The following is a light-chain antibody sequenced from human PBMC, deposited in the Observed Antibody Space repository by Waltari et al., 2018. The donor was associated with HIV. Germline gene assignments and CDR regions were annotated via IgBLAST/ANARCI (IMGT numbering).Light chain of an antibody. J-gene: IGLJ3*02. CDR3: LLSYSGTRRV. CDR2: HTT. V-gene: IGLV7-46*01. Sequence: QPVATHSPSLTVSPARTVTLTRHSNTGTVTSGDAPCWFQQKPGQAPRTLIYHTTNKQSWTPARFSGSLLGGKAALTLSGAQPEDEAEYYCLLSYSGTRRVFGGGTKLTVL. CDR1: TGTVTSGDA.